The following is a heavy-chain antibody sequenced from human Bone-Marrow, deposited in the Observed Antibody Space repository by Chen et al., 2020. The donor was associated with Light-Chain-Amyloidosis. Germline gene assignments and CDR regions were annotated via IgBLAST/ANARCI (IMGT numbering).Heavy chain of an antibody. J-gene: IGHJ4*02. D-gene: IGHD4-17*01. Sequence: QLQLQESGPRLVKSSGTLSLTCTVSGGSIMSSSNFWGWLRQAPGKGLEWIGSIYYSGNTYMNSSLKNRVAMSVDTPNNQFSLRLNSVTAADTAVYFCARVVPPNYGANFNSWGQGTLVIVSS. CDR1: GGSIMSSSNF. CDR3: ARVVPPNYGANFNS. CDR2: IYYSGNT. V-gene: IGHV4-39*07.